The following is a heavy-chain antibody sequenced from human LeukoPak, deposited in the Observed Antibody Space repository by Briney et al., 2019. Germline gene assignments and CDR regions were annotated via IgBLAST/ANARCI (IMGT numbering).Heavy chain of an antibody. CDR1: GGSFSGYY. CDR3: ARDGVIIGIDAFDI. J-gene: IGHJ3*02. CDR2: IYSGGST. V-gene: IGHV3-66*01. D-gene: IGHD3-3*01. Sequence: ETLSLTCAVYGGSFSGYYWSWVRQAPGKGLEWVSVIYSGGSTYYADSVKGRFTISRDNSKNTLYLQMNSLRAEDTAVYYCARDGVIIGIDAFDIWGQGTMVTVSS.